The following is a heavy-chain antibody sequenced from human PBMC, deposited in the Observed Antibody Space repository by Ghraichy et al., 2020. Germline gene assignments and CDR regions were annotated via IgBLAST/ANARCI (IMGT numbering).Heavy chain of an antibody. CDR1: GFTVSSNY. Sequence: GGSLRLSCAASGFTVSSNYMSWVRQAPGKGLEWVSVIYSGGSTFYADSVKGRFTISRDNSKNTLYLQMNSLRAEDTAVYYCATFDTSAYFAYWGQRTLVTVSS. CDR3: ATFDTSAYFAY. CDR2: IYSGGST. D-gene: IGHD3-22*01. V-gene: IGHV3-53*01. J-gene: IGHJ4*02.